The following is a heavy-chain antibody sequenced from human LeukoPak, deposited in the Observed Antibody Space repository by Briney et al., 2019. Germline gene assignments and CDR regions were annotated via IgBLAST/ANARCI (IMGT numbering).Heavy chain of an antibody. CDR2: ITGSGAST. CDR3: AKRDSSNDFWSGYHAFDI. Sequence: GGSLRLSCAASGFTFTTYAMTWVRQALGKGLERVSGITGSGASTYYTNSVKGRFTISRDNSKDTLYLQMNSLRVDDTAVYYCAKRDSSNDFWSGYHAFDIWGQGTMVTVSS. J-gene: IGHJ3*02. CDR1: GFTFTTYA. D-gene: IGHD3-3*01. V-gene: IGHV3-23*01.